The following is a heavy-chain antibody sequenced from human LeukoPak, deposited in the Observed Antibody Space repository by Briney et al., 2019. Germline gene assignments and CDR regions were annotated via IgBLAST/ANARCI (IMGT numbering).Heavy chain of an antibody. Sequence: GGSLRPSCAVSEFTFSNYAMHWVRQPPGKGLEWMAVVSSHGNDGYYADSVRGRFTISRDNSKNTLYLQIDSLRLEDTAIYYCTRDAYNFNDFDYWGQGTLVTVSS. CDR2: VSSHGNDG. CDR3: TRDAYNFNDFDY. J-gene: IGHJ4*02. D-gene: IGHD5-24*01. CDR1: EFTFSNYA. V-gene: IGHV3-30*17.